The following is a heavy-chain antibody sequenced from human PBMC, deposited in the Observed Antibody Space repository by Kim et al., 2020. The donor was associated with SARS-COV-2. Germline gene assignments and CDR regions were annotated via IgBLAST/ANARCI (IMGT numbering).Heavy chain of an antibody. CDR1: GGSISSGGYY. CDR2: IYYSGST. J-gene: IGHJ4*02. CDR3: ARDRGSGYPSLFDY. V-gene: IGHV4-31*03. D-gene: IGHD5-12*01. Sequence: SETLSLTCTVSGGSISSGGYYWSWIRQHPGKGLEWIGYIYYSGSTCYNPSLKSRVTISVDTSKNQFSLKLSSVTAADTAVYYCARDRGSGYPSLFDYWGQGSLVTVS.